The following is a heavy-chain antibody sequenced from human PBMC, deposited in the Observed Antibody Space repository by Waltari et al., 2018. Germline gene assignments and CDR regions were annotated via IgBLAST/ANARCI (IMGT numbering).Heavy chain of an antibody. V-gene: IGHV3-7*01. CDR3: ARILCDGSKCYNGLDV. D-gene: IGHD3-10*01. Sequence: VQLVESGGGVIKSGGSLRLPCSASGFMLGHHWMRWVRQAPGEGLEWVANIKKDGTEKIYVNSVKGRFTILRDHAKNSLFLQMNSLRADDTGVYYCARILCDGSKCYNGLDVWGQGTAVTVSS. J-gene: IGHJ6*02. CDR1: GFMLGHHW. CDR2: IKKDGTEK.